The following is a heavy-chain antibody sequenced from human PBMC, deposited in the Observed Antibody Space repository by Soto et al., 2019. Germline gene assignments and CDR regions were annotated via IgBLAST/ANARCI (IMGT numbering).Heavy chain of an antibody. D-gene: IGHD2-21*01. V-gene: IGHV3-30*03. J-gene: IGHJ3*02. CDR1: GFTFSRYD. CDR2: ISSDGSNQ. CDR3: VRDCGNRRGGDAFDI. Sequence: QVQLVESGGGAVPPGRSLRLSCAASGFTFSRYDIHWVRQAPGKGLEWVALISSDGSNQYFGDSVKGRFTISRDNSKDTVSLRTNSLRVEETAVYYCVRDCGNRRGGDAFDIWGRGTMVTVSS.